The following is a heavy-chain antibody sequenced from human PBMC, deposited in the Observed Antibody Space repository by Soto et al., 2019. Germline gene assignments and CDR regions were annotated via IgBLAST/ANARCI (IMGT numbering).Heavy chain of an antibody. CDR1: GDTFSFYT. J-gene: IGHJ4*02. V-gene: IGHV1-69*02. CDR3: ATSYGSGYRAFDF. D-gene: IGHD3-10*01. CDR2: INPILSMS. Sequence: GASVKVSCKASGDTFSFYTINWVRQAPGLGLEWVGRINPILSMSNYAQKFQGRVTMTADKSTNTAYMELRSLRSEDTAMYFCATSYGSGYRAFDFWGQGSLVTCSS.